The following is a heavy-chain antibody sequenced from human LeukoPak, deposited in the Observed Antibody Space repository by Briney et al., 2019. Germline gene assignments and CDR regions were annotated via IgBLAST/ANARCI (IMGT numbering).Heavy chain of an antibody. CDR3: AREWDTYWFDP. Sequence: SVKVSCKASGGTFSSYTISWVRQAPGQGLEWMGRINPILGIANYAQKFQGRVTITADKSTSTAYMELSSLRSEDTAVYYCAREWDTYWFDPWGQGTLVTVSS. CDR2: INPILGIA. CDR1: GGTFSSYT. V-gene: IGHV1-69*04. J-gene: IGHJ5*02. D-gene: IGHD1-26*01.